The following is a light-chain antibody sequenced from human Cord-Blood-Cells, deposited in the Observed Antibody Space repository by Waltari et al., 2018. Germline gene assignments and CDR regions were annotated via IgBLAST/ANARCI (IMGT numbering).Light chain of an antibody. V-gene: IGLV2-23*03. CDR3: CSYAGSSTFGV. Sequence: QSALTQPASVSGSPGRSITISCTGTSSDVGSYNLVSWYQQHPGKAPKLMIYEGSKRPSGVSNRFSGSKSCNTASLTISGLQAEDEAEYYCCSYAGSSTFGVFGGGTKLTVL. CDR2: EGS. CDR1: SSDVGSYNL. J-gene: IGLJ3*02.